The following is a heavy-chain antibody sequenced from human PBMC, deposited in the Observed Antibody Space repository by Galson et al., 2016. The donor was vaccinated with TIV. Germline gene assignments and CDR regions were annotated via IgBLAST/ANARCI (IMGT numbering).Heavy chain of an antibody. CDR1: GGFINSGGYY. CDR3: ARDKNDYGVDAFDI. CDR2: IYFSGTT. D-gene: IGHD4-17*01. J-gene: IGHJ3*02. V-gene: IGHV4-31*03. Sequence: TLSLTCTVSGGFINSGGYYWSRLRQHPGKGLEWIGYIYFSGTTQYNPSLKSRVTISVDTSKTQFSLNLSSVTAADTAVYYCARDKNDYGVDAFDIWGQGTMVIVSS.